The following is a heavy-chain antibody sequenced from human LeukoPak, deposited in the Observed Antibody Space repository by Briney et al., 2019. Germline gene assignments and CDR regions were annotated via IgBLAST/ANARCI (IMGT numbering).Heavy chain of an antibody. V-gene: IGHV5-10-1*01. CDR2: IDPSDSYT. J-gene: IGHJ6*04. CDR3: ASKYSSGWYETHYYGMDV. Sequence: GEFLRISCKGSGYSFTSYWLSWVRPMPGKGLEWMGRIDPSDSYTNYSPSFQGHVTISADKSISAAYLQWSSLKASDTAMYYCASKYSSGWYETHYYGMDVWGKGTTVTVSS. CDR1: GYSFTSYW. D-gene: IGHD6-19*01.